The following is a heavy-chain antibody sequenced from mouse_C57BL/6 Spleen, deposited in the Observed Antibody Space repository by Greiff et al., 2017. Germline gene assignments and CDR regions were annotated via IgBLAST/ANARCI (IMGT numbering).Heavy chain of an antibody. J-gene: IGHJ4*01. CDR2: IHPNSGST. CDR1: GYTFTGYW. V-gene: IGHV1-64*01. CDR3: ARVDGYYVGAMDY. D-gene: IGHD2-3*01. Sequence: QVQLQQPGAELVKPGASVKLSCKASGYTFTGYWMHWVKQRPGQGLEWIGMIHPNSGSTNYNEKFKSKATLTVDKSSSTAYMQLSSLTSEDSAVYYCARVDGYYVGAMDYWGQGTSVTVSS.